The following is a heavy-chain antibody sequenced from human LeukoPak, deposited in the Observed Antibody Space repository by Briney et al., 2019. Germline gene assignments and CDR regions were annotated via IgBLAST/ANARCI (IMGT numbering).Heavy chain of an antibody. CDR3: ARKTDFWSGYPSGTCELRHWFDP. CDR1: GGSFSGYY. CDR2: INHSGST. Sequence: SETLSLTCAVYGGSFSGYYWSWIRQPPGKGLEWIGEINHSGSTNYNPSLKSRVTISVDTSKNQFSLKLSSVTAADTAVYYCARKTDFWSGYPSGTCELRHWFDPWGQGTLVTVSS. V-gene: IGHV4-34*01. D-gene: IGHD3-3*01. J-gene: IGHJ5*02.